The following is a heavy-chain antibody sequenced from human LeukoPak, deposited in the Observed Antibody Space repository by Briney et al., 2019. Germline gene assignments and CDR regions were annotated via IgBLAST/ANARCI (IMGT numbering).Heavy chain of an antibody. Sequence: PSETLSLTCTVSGYSISSGYYGGWIRQPPGKGLEWIGSIYHSGSTYYNPSLKSRVTISVDTSKNQFSLKLSSVTAADTAVYYCARSVFIAAAYFDYWGQGTLVTVSS. CDR1: GYSISSGYY. D-gene: IGHD6-13*01. V-gene: IGHV4-38-2*02. CDR3: ARSVFIAAAYFDY. CDR2: IYHSGST. J-gene: IGHJ4*02.